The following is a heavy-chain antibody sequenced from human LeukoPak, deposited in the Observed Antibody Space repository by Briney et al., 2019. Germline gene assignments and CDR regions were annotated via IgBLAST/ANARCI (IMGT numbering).Heavy chain of an antibody. D-gene: IGHD2-15*01. CDR3: ARAQRLYCSGGSCYSYYFDY. Sequence: SETLSLTCTVSGGSISSNTYYWGWIRQPPGKGLEWIGSIYYSGSTYYNPSLKSRVTISVDTSKNQFSLKLSSVAAADTAVYYCARAQRLYCSGGSCYSYYFDYWGQGTLVTVSS. CDR2: IYYSGST. V-gene: IGHV4-39*07. CDR1: GGSISSNTYY. J-gene: IGHJ4*02.